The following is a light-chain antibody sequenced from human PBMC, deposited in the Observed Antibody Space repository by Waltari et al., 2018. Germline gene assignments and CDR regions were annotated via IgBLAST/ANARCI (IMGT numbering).Light chain of an antibody. CDR1: PSVSSTF. V-gene: IGKV3-20*01. CDR3: QQYGSSPQA. CDR2: GAS. J-gene: IGKJ1*01. Sequence: EIVLTQSPGTLSLSPGETAALSCRASPSVSSTFLAWYQQKPGQAPRLLIFGASNRATGIPDRFSGSGSETDFTLTVSRLEPEDFAVYYCQQYGSSPQAFGQGTKVEI.